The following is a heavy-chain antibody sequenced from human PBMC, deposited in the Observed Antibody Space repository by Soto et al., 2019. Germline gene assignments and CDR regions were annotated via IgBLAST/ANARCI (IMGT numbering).Heavy chain of an antibody. D-gene: IGHD6-6*01. V-gene: IGHV1-69*01. J-gene: IGHJ6*02. CDR2: IIPLLNSH. CDR1: GGTFSSYA. Sequence: QVQLVQSGGEVKKPGSSVKVSCRASGGTFSSYAVSWVRQAPGQGLEWMGVIIPLLNSHKYAPKFQDRVTITADASATMAYMELSSLRSEDTAVYYCARESSSPNYCYYGMDDWGQGTTVTVSS. CDR3: ARESSSPNYCYYGMDD.